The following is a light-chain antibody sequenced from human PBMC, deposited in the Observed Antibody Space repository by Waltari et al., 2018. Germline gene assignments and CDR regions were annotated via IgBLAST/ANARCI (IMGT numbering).Light chain of an antibody. CDR2: KSS. CDR1: QSIMKW. CDR3: QQYNSYSLLT. J-gene: IGKJ4*01. Sequence: DTQMTQSPPTLSASVGDRGTITWRARQSIMKWLACYQQKPGKAPKLLIYKSSTLESGVPSRFSGSGSGTEFTLTISSLQPDDFATYYCQQYNSYSLLTFGGGTKVEIK. V-gene: IGKV1-5*03.